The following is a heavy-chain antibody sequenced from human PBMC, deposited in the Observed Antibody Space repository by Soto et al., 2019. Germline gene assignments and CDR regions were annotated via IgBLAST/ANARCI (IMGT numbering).Heavy chain of an antibody. Sequence: QVQLVESGGGVVQPGRSLRLSCAASGFTFSSYAMHWVRQAPGKGLEWVAVISYDGSNKYYADSVKGRFTISRDNSKNTLYLQMNSQRAEDTDVYYCARGYHYYDSSGYYYIRYGMDVWGQGTTVTVSS. CDR2: ISYDGSNK. V-gene: IGHV3-30-3*01. CDR1: GFTFSSYA. D-gene: IGHD3-22*01. J-gene: IGHJ6*02. CDR3: ARGYHYYDSSGYYYIRYGMDV.